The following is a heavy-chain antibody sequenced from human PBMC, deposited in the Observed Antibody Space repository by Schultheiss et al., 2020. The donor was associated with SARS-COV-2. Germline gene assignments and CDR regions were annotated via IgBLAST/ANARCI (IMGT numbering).Heavy chain of an antibody. Sequence: GGSLRLSCAASGFTFSSYAMSWVRQAPGKGLEWVGRTRDMVHSFTTAYAASVQGRFTISRDNAKNSLYLQMNSLRAEDTAVYYCASGGRYGDYDRDYFDYWGQGTLVTVSS. CDR3: ASGGRYGDYDRDYFDY. D-gene: IGHD4-17*01. CDR2: TRDMVHSFTT. CDR1: GFTFSSYA. J-gene: IGHJ4*02. V-gene: IGHV3-72*01.